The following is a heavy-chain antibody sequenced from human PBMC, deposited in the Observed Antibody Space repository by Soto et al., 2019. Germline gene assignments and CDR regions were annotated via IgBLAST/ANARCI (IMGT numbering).Heavy chain of an antibody. Sequence: PSQTLSLTCAISGDSVSSNSAAWNWIRQSPSRGLEWLGRTYYRSKWYNDYAVSVKSRITINPDTSKNQFSLQLNSVTPEDTAVYYCARDLSSLTRRRHYYGMDVWGQGTTVTVSS. CDR1: GDSVSSNSAA. D-gene: IGHD6-13*01. J-gene: IGHJ6*02. CDR3: ARDLSSLTRRRHYYGMDV. CDR2: TYYRSKWYN. V-gene: IGHV6-1*01.